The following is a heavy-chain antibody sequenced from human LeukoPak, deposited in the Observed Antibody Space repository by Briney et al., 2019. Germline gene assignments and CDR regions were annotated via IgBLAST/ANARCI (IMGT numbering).Heavy chain of an antibody. CDR2: IIPIFGTA. J-gene: IGHJ4*02. CDR1: GGTFSSYA. Sequence: ASVKVSCQASGGTFSSYAISWVRRAPGQGLEWMGRIIPIFGTANYAQKFQGRVTITTDESTSTAYMELSSLRSEDTAVYYCAREGQQLVVYDFDYWGQGTLVTVSS. V-gene: IGHV1-69*05. CDR3: AREGQQLVVYDFDY. D-gene: IGHD6-13*01.